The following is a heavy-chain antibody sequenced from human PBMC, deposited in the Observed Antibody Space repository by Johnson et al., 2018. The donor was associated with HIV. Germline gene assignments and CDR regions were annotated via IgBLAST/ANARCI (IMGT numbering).Heavy chain of an antibody. Sequence: QMLLVESGGGVVQPGRSLRLSCAASGFTFSSYGMHWVRQAPGKGLEWVAVISYDGSNKYYADSVKGRFTISRDNSKNTLYLQMNSLRAEDTAVYYCARTPIRTSDTGAFDIWGQGTMVTVSS. CDR1: GFTFSSYG. V-gene: IGHV3-30*03. J-gene: IGHJ3*02. D-gene: IGHD2-15*01. CDR3: ARTPIRTSDTGAFDI. CDR2: ISYDGSNK.